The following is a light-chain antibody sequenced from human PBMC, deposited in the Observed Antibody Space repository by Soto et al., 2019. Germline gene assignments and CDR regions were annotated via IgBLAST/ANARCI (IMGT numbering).Light chain of an antibody. V-gene: IGLV2-14*01. CDR3: GSYTTTSSVL. CDR1: SNDIGYYNY. CDR2: EVR. Sequence: QSALTQPASVSGSPGQSITISCTGTSNDIGYYNYVSWYQQHPAKAPKLMIYEVRNRPSGISNRFSGSKSGNTASLTISGLQAEDEADYYCGSYTTTSSVLFGGGTKVTVL. J-gene: IGLJ3*02.